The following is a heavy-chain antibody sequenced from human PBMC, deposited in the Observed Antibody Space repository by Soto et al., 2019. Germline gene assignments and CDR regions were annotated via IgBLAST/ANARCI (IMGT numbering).Heavy chain of an antibody. J-gene: IGHJ6*02. V-gene: IGHV1-18*01. CDR2: ISAYNGNT. CDR1: GYTFTSYG. Sequence: ASVKVSCKASGYTFTSYGISWVRQAPGQGLEWMGWISAYNGNTNYAQKLQGRVTMTTDTSTSTAYMELRSLRSDDTAVYYCARDTYSSSSVGLDGMDVWGQGTTVTVSS. CDR3: ARDTYSSSSVGLDGMDV. D-gene: IGHD6-6*01.